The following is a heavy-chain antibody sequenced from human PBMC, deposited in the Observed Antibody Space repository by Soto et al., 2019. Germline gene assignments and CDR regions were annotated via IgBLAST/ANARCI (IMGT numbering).Heavy chain of an antibody. V-gene: IGHV3-15*07. CDR3: TAEIPNISANYGMDV. CDR2: IKTKIEGGTT. J-gene: IGHJ6*02. CDR1: GFIFSNTW. D-gene: IGHD6-25*01. Sequence: EEQLVESGGGLVESGGSLRLSCAASGFIFSNTWINWVRQAPGKGLEWVGRIKTKIEGGTTNYAAPVKVRFTVSGDDSKNTVYLHMNSLRTEDTAVYYCTAEIPNISANYGMDVWGQGTTVTVSS.